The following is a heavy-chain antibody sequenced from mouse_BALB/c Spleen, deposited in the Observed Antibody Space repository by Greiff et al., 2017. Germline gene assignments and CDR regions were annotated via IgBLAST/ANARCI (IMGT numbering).Heavy chain of an antibody. Sequence: VQLKESGGDLVKPGGSLKLSCAASGFTFSSYGMSWVRQTPDKRLEWVATISSGGSYTYYPDSVKGRFTISRDNAKNTLYLQMSSLKSEDTAMYYCARHEEYYYAMDYWGQGTSVTVSS. V-gene: IGHV5-6*01. CDR1: GFTFSSYG. CDR2: ISSGGSYT. CDR3: ARHEEYYYAMDY. J-gene: IGHJ4*01.